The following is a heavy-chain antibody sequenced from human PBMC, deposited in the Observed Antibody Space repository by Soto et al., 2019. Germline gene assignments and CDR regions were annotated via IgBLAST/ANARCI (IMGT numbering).Heavy chain of an antibody. CDR1: GYSFTSYW. CDR3: ARHGGYSGDERGQKYYYYYYGMDV. D-gene: IGHD5-12*01. V-gene: IGHV5-51*01. Sequence: GESLKISCKGSGYSFTSYWIGWVRQMPGKGLEWMGIIYPGDSDTRYSPSFQGQVTISADKSISTAYLQWSSLKASDTAMYYCARHGGYSGDERGQKYYYYYYGMDVWGQGTTVTVSS. J-gene: IGHJ6*02. CDR2: IYPGDSDT.